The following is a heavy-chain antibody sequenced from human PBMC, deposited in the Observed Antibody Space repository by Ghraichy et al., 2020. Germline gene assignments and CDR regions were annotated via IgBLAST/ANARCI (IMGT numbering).Heavy chain of an antibody. V-gene: IGHV3-23*01. CDR2: ISGSGGST. Sequence: GGSLRLSCAASGFTFSSYAMSWVRQAPGKGLEWVSAISGSGGSTYYADSVKGRFTISRDNSKNTLYLQMNSLRAEDTAVYYCAKDRGIYSYGILFDYWGQGTLVTVSS. J-gene: IGHJ4*02. CDR1: GFTFSSYA. CDR3: AKDRGIYSYGILFDY. D-gene: IGHD5-18*01.